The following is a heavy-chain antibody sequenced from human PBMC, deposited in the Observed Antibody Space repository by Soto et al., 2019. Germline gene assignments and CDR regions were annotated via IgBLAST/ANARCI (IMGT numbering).Heavy chain of an antibody. CDR1: GFTFSSFW. CDR3: ARDPLIGNTDYGLDV. Sequence: GGALRLSCSASGFTFSSFWMHWVRQAPGKGLVWVSRINNDGSSTAYADSVKGRFTISRDNAKSTLYLQVTSLRAEDTAVYYCARDPLIGNTDYGLDVWDQGATATVSS. CDR2: INNDGSST. D-gene: IGHD2-21*01. J-gene: IGHJ6*02. V-gene: IGHV3-74*01.